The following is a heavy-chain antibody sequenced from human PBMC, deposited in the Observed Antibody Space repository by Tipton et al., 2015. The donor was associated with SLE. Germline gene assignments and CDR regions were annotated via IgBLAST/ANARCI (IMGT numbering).Heavy chain of an antibody. CDR3: ATGGYYFDY. D-gene: IGHD3-10*01. V-gene: IGHV4-34*01. J-gene: IGHJ4*02. CDR2: INHSGST. CDR1: GGSFSGYY. Sequence: TLSLTCAVYGGSFSGYYWSWIRQPPGKGLEWIGEINHSGSTNHNPSLKSRVTISVDTSKNQFSLKLSSMTAADTAVYYCATGGYYFDYWGQGTLVTVSS.